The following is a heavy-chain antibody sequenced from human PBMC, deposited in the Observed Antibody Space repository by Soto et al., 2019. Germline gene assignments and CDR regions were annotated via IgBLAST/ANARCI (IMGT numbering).Heavy chain of an antibody. D-gene: IGHD3-10*01. CDR1: GFSFSGSA. Sequence: GGSLRLSCAASGFSFSGSAMSWVRQASGKGLEWVGRIRSKANNYATGISASVKGRFTISRDDSKNTAYLEMNSLKTEDTAVYYCFGYNEFVGGLDSWGQRTRVTVSS. V-gene: IGHV3-73*01. CDR3: FGYNEFVGGLDS. J-gene: IGHJ4*02. CDR2: IRSKANNYAT.